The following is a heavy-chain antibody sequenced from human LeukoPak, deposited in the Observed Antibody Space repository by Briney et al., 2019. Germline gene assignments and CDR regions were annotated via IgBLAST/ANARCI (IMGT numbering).Heavy chain of an antibody. CDR1: GYTFTSYY. V-gene: IGHV1-46*01. D-gene: IGHD4-17*01. CDR3: ATALLTTVTFQH. Sequence: ASVKVSCKASGYTFTSYYMHWVRQAPGQGLEWMGIINPSGGSTSYAQKFQGRVTMTEDTSTDTAYMELSSLRSEDTAVYYCATALLTTVTFQHWGQGTLVTVSS. J-gene: IGHJ1*01. CDR2: INPSGGST.